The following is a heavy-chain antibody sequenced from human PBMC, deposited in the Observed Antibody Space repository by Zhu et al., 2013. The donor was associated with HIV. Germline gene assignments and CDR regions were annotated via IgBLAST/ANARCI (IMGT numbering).Heavy chain of an antibody. Sequence: QVQLVQSGAEVKKPGASVKVSCKASGYTFSDYDINWLRQASGQGLEWMGWVNPKSGNTGYVKRFEDRITMTTNNSVTTAYMVLTSLKSEDTAMYYCARVPCTNHNCAYANWIDPWGRGALITVSS. CDR1: GYTFSDYD. CDR3: ARVPCTNHNCAYANWIDP. V-gene: IGHV1-8*01. CDR2: VNPKSGNT. J-gene: IGHJ5*02. D-gene: IGHD2-8*01.